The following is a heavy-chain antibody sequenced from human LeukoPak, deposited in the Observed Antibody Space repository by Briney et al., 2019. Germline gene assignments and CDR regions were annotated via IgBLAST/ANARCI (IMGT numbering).Heavy chain of an antibody. CDR3: ARHGGYCSSTSCYLNWFDP. CDR1: GGSISSSNW. CDR2: MHHSGST. V-gene: IGHV4-4*02. J-gene: IGHJ5*02. D-gene: IGHD2-2*01. Sequence: SETLSLTCAVSGGSISSSNWWSWVRQPPGKGLEWIGEMHHSGSTNYNPSLKSRVTISVDKSKNQFSLKLSSVTAADTAVYYCARHGGYCSSTSCYLNWFDPWGQGTLVTVSS.